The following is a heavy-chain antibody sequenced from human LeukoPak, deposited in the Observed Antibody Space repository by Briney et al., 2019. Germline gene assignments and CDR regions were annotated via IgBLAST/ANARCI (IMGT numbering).Heavy chain of an antibody. CDR1: GFTFSTFG. CDR2: LRYDGSNK. V-gene: IGHV3-30*02. D-gene: IGHD2-2*01. Sequence: GGSLRLSCAASGFTFSTFGMHWVRQAPGKGLECVAFLRYDGSNKYYADSVKGRFIISRHNSKNTLYLQMNSLRAEDTAVYYCATDWRGYCSGTSCSFDFWGQGTLVTVSS. CDR3: ATDWRGYCSGTSCSFDF. J-gene: IGHJ4*02.